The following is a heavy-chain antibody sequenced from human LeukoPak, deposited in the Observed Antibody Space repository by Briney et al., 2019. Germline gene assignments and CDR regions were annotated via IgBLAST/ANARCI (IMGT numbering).Heavy chain of an antibody. D-gene: IGHD2-21*01. Sequence: SETLSLACTVSSGSISRDHWSWIRQPPGKGLEWIGYMSPSGSTNYNPSLKSRVTIFRDTSKNQFFLKLSAVTAADTAVYYCATDRSINAFDIWGQGTVDTVSS. CDR3: ATDRSINAFDI. CDR2: MSPSGST. V-gene: IGHV4-59*01. CDR1: SGSISRDH. J-gene: IGHJ3*02.